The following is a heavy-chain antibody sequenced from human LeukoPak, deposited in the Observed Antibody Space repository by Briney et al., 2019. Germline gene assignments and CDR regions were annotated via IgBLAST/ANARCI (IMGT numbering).Heavy chain of an antibody. CDR3: SSTVTAAL. Sequence: PGGSLRLSCAASGFTFSSYWMHCVRAAPGKGLVWVSRINGDGSSTIYADSVKGRFTISRDNAKTTLYLQMNGLRVDDTAVYYCSSTVTAALWGQGTLVTVSS. V-gene: IGHV3-74*01. J-gene: IGHJ4*02. CDR2: INGDGSST. CDR1: GFTFSSYW. D-gene: IGHD2-21*02.